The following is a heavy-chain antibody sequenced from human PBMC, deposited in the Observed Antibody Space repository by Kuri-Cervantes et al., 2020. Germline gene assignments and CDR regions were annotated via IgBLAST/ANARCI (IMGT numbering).Heavy chain of an antibody. CDR2: ISSSSSTI. V-gene: IGHV3-48*01. J-gene: IGHJ1*01. CDR3: ARRGNGYDSYFEN. Sequence: GESLKISCAASEFTFSSYSMNWVRQAPGKGLEWVSYISSSSSTIYYADSVKGRFTISRDNAKTSLYLQINSLRAEDTAVYHCARRGNGYDSYFENWGQGTLVTVSS. CDR1: EFTFSSYS. D-gene: IGHD5-12*01.